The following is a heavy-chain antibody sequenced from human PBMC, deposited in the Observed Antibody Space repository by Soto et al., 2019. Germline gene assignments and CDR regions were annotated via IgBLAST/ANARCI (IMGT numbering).Heavy chain of an antibody. CDR1: GGSISSGGYF. Sequence: SETLSLTCSVSGGSISSGGYFWNWIRQPPGKGLEWIGYSYHSGSTYYNPPLKSRVIISVDRSNNQFSLKLTSVTAADTAVYYCARGDAGYYGMDVWGQGTTVTV. J-gene: IGHJ6*02. CDR2: SYHSGST. V-gene: IGHV4-30-2*01. CDR3: ARGDAGYYGMDV.